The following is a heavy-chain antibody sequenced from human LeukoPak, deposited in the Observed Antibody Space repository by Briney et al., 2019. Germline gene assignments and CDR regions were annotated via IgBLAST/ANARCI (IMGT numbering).Heavy chain of an antibody. D-gene: IGHD3-16*01. Sequence: GGSLRLSCAASGLTFSTYSMNWVRPAPGKGLEWGSYISGSSGTIYYADSVKGRFTISRDNAKNSLYLQMNSLRAEDTAVYYCARRSEFGVLYYMDVWGKGTTVTVSS. CDR1: GLTFSTYS. V-gene: IGHV3-48*01. CDR3: ARRSEFGVLYYMDV. J-gene: IGHJ6*03. CDR2: ISGSSGTI.